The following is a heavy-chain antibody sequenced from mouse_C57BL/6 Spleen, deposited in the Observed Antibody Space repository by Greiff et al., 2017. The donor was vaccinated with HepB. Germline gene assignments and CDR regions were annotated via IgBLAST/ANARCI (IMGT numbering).Heavy chain of an antibody. J-gene: IGHJ3*01. Sequence: VQLQQSGAELVRPGASVTLSCKASGYTFTDYEMHWVKQTPVHGLEWIGAIDPETGGTAYNQKFKGKAILTADKSSSTAYMELRSLTSEDSAVYYCTRKGYYGLAWFAYWGQGTLVTASA. D-gene: IGHD1-2*01. CDR2: IDPETGGT. V-gene: IGHV1-15*01. CDR1: GYTFTDYE. CDR3: TRKGYYGLAWFAY.